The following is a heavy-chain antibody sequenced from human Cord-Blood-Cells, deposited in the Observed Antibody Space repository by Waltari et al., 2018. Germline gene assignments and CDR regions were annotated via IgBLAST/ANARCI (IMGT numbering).Heavy chain of an antibody. CDR3: ARGQQWLVEGWYFDL. CDR2: FYSGGST. J-gene: IGHJ2*01. D-gene: IGHD6-19*01. CDR1: GFPVLRNY. Sequence: EVQLVESGGGWIQPGGSLRLSCRAPGFPVLRNYLHCVGQAPGKGLEWFSVFYSGGSTYYADSVKGRFTISRDNSKNTLYLQMNSLRAEDTAVYYCARGQQWLVEGWYFDLWGRGTLVTVSS. V-gene: IGHV3-53*01.